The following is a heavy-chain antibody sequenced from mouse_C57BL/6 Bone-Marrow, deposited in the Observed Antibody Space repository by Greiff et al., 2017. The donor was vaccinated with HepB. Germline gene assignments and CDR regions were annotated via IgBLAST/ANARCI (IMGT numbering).Heavy chain of an antibody. CDR1: GYAFSSSW. CDR2: IYPGDGDT. J-gene: IGHJ2*01. CDR3: ARSPGVFDY. V-gene: IGHV1-82*01. Sequence: QVQLKESGPELVKPGASVKISCKASGYAFSSSWMNWVKQRPGKGLEWIGRIYPGDGDTNYNGKFKGKATLTADKSSSTAYMQLSSLTSEDSAVYFCARSPGVFDYWGQGTTLTVSS.